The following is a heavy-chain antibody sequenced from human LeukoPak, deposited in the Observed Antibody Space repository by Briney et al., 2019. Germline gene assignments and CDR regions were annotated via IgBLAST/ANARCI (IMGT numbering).Heavy chain of an antibody. J-gene: IGHJ4*02. Sequence: SETLSLTCTVSSGSVSNSHYYWAWVRQPPGKGLEWLGSIFYSGNTHYNPSLKSPVTISIDTSKNQFSLKVSSVTAADAAIYYCARDLSFDWFPYYFDYWGQGILVTVSS. CDR3: ARDLSFDWFPYYFDY. D-gene: IGHD3-9*01. V-gene: IGHV4-39*07. CDR1: SGSVSNSHYY. CDR2: IFYSGNT.